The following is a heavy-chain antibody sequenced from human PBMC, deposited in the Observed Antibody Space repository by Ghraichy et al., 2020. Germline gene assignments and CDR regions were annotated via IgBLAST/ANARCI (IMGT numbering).Heavy chain of an antibody. CDR1: GFTFSSYW. Sequence: GGSLRLSCAASGFTFSSYWMSWVRQAPGKGLEWVANIKQDGSEKYYVDSVKGRFTISRDNAKNSLYLQMNSLRAEDTAVYYCARDTLRFLEWLYYGMDVWGQGTTVTVSS. CDR3: ARDTLRFLEWLYYGMDV. D-gene: IGHD3-3*01. CDR2: IKQDGSEK. V-gene: IGHV3-7*03. J-gene: IGHJ6*02.